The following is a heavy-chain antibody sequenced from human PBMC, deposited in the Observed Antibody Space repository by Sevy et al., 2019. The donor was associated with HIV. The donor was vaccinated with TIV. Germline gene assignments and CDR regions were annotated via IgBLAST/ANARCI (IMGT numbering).Heavy chain of an antibody. D-gene: IGHD3-22*01. CDR2: IYTSGST. CDR3: SPTLCLGTGVDRATDYCERDTKNQQIKPEPPIPVTDDIAVGRQGYYYYFYGMDV. CDR1: GCSISSYD. J-gene: IGHJ6*02. Sequence: SETLSLTCTVSGCSISSYDWSWIRQPAGKGLEWIGRIYTSGSTNYNPSLKSRVTMSVDTSKNQFSLKLSTVTAADTSRNNSSPTLCLGTGVDRATDYCERDTKNQQIKPEPPIPVTDDIAVGRQGYYYYFYGMDVWGQGTMVTVSS. V-gene: IGHV4-4*07.